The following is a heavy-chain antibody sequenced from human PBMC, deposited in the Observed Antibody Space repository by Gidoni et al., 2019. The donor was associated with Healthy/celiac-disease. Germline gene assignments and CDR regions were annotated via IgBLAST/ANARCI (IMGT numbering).Heavy chain of an antibody. V-gene: IGHV1-69*02. CDR1: GGTFSSYT. CDR3: ASIAVAGSDFDY. J-gene: IGHJ4*02. Sequence: QVQLVQSGAEVKKPGSSVKVSCQASGGTFSSYTISWVRQAPGQGLEWMGRIIPILGIANYAQKFQGRVTITADKSTSTAYMELSSLRSEDTAVYYCASIAVAGSDFDYWGQGTLVTVSS. CDR2: IIPILGIA. D-gene: IGHD6-19*01.